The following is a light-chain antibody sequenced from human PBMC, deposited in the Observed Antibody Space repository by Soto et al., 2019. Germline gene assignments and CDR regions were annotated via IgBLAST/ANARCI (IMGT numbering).Light chain of an antibody. CDR2: GAS. CDR3: QQYGSSPGT. J-gene: IGKJ1*01. CDR1: QSVSSSY. Sequence: EIVLTQSPGTLSLSPGERATLSCRASQSVSSSYLAWYQQKPGQAPRLLIYGASSRATGIPDRFSGSGSGTDFTLTISRLEPEAVAVYYCQQYGSSPGTFGHGTKVEIK. V-gene: IGKV3-20*01.